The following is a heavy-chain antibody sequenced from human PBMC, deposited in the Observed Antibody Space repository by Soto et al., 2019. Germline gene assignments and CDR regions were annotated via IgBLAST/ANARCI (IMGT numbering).Heavy chain of an antibody. CDR1: GFTFDDYA. CDR3: AKSGCYASTCSYYYYYMYV. J-gene: IGHJ6*03. CDR2: ISWNSGSI. D-gene: IGHD2-2*01. V-gene: IGHV3-9*01. Sequence: EVQLVESGGGLVQPGRSLRLSCAASGFTFDDYAMHWVRQAPGKGLEWVSGISWNSGSIGYADSVKGRFTISRDNAKNSLYLRMNSLRAEDTALYSCAKSGCYASTCSYYYYYMYVWGKGTTVTVSS.